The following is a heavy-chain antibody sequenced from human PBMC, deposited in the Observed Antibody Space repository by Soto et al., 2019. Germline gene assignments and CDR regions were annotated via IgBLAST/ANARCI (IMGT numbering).Heavy chain of an antibody. CDR3: ASTAIVVVPAEKNYYYYMDV. CDR1: GGSISSYY. D-gene: IGHD2-2*01. CDR2: IYYSGST. J-gene: IGHJ6*03. Sequence: QVQLQESGPGLVKPSETLSLTCTVSGGSISSYYWSWIRQPPGKGLEWIGYIYYSGSTNYNPSLKSRVTISVDTSKNQFSLKLSSVTAADTAVYYCASTAIVVVPAEKNYYYYMDVWGKGTTVTVSS. V-gene: IGHV4-59*01.